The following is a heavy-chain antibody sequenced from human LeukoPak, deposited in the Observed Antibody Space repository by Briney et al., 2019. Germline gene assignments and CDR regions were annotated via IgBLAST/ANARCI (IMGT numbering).Heavy chain of an antibody. Sequence: NSSETLSLTCTVSGGSISSYYWSWIRQPAGKGLEWIGRIYTSGSTNYNPSLKSRVTMSVDTSKNQFSLKLSSVTAADTAVYYCAPWGSDVLLWFGEVPWGQGTLVTVSS. D-gene: IGHD3-10*01. V-gene: IGHV4-4*07. J-gene: IGHJ5*02. CDR3: APWGSDVLLWFGEVP. CDR1: GGSISSYY. CDR2: IYTSGST.